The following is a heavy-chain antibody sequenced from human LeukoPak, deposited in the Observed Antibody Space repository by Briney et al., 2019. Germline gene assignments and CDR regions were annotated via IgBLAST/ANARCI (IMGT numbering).Heavy chain of an antibody. CDR1: GDSITSSY. D-gene: IGHD3-22*01. CDR3: ARHGYLSAN. J-gene: IGHJ4*02. CDR2: MYYSGST. Sequence: SETLSLTCTVSGDSITSSYWNWIRQPPGKGLEWIGYMYYSGSTNYTPSLMSRVTISIDTSKNQFSLKLNSVTAADTAVYYCARHGYLSANWGQGTLVTVSS. V-gene: IGHV4-59*01.